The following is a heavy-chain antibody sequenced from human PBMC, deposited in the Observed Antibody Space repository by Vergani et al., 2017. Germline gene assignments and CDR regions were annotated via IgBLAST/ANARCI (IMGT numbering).Heavy chain of an antibody. J-gene: IGHJ6*03. V-gene: IGHV3-30*18. CDR2: ISNDGSKK. Sequence: QVQLAESGGGRVQPGRSLRLSCAASGFSFSSHAIHWVRQAPGKGLERVAVISNDGSKKYYADSVKGRFTISRDNAKNTLDLQMNSLRTQDTAVYYCAKAGSVTSGSLQYNCYMDVWGKGTTVTVSS. CDR1: GFSFSSHA. CDR3: AKAGSVTSGSLQYNCYMDV. D-gene: IGHD3-10*01.